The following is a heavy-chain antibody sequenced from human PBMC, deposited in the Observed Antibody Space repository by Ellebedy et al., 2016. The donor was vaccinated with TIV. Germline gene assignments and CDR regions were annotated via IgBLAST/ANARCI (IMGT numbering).Heavy chain of an antibody. CDR2: IYSGGST. V-gene: IGHV3-53*01. CDR1: GFTVSSNY. J-gene: IGHJ6*02. D-gene: IGHD6-13*01. Sequence: GESLKISCAASGFTVSSNYMSWVRQAPGKGLEWVSVIYSGGSTYYADSVKGRFTISRDNSKNTLYLQMNSLRAEDTAVYYCASKIAAAGIVPDYYYYGMDVWGQGTTVTVSS. CDR3: ASKIAAAGIVPDYYYYGMDV.